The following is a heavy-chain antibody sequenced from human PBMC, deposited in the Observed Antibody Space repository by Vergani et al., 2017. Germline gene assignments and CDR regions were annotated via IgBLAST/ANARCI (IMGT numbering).Heavy chain of an antibody. CDR1: GFTFSSYS. J-gene: IGHJ4*02. CDR2: ISSSSSTI. CDR3: MGYCRSTSCYAGADRAY. Sequence: EVQLVESGGGLVQPGGSLRLSCAASGFTFSSYSMNWVRQAPGKGLEWVSYISSSSSTIYYADSVKGRFTISRDNAKNSLYLQMNSLRAEDTAVYYCMGYCRSTSCYAGADRAYWGQGTLVTVSS. V-gene: IGHV3-48*01. D-gene: IGHD2-2*01.